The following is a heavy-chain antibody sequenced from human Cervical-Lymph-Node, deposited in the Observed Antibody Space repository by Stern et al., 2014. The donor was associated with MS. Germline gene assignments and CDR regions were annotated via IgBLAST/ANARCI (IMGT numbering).Heavy chain of an antibody. V-gene: IGHV2-26*01. CDR1: GFSLSHSRMG. CDR2: IFSNDEK. Sequence: EESGPVLVKPTETLTLTCTVSGFSLSHSRMGGSWIRQPPGKALEWLAHIFSNDEKSYSASLRSRLTISKDSSKSQVVLTMTNMDPLDTATYYCARLTYGDYMFDYWGQGTLVTVSS. CDR3: ARLTYGDYMFDY. J-gene: IGHJ4*02. D-gene: IGHD4-17*01.